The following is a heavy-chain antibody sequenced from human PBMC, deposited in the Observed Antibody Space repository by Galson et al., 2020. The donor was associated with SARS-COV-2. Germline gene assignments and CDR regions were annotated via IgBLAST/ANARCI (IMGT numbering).Heavy chain of an antibody. CDR3: ASYRLGTMLDY. J-gene: IGHJ4*02. CDR1: GVSLNTFAHY. CDR2: LSYTGKT. V-gene: IGHV4-39*07. D-gene: IGHD1-1*01. Sequence: SETLSLTFSVSGVSLNTFAHYWGWIRQPPGKGLEWIGSLSYTGKTSYNPSLKSRVTISGDMSNNHFSLMLKSVSTADTAMYYCASYRLGTMLDYWGQGTLVTVSS.